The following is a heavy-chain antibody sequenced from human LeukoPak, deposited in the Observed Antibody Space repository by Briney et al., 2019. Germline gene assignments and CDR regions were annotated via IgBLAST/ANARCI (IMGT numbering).Heavy chain of an antibody. CDR3: ARDPHGFHWFDP. D-gene: IGHD5-24*01. J-gene: IGHJ5*02. Sequence: ETSETLSLTCSVSGGSISTSSYYWGWIRQPPGKGLEWIGNIYYSGSTYYNPSLKSRVTISVDTSKNQFSLQLSSVTAADTAVYYCARDPHGFHWFDPWGQGTLVTVSS. V-gene: IGHV4-39*07. CDR2: IYYSGST. CDR1: GGSISTSSYY.